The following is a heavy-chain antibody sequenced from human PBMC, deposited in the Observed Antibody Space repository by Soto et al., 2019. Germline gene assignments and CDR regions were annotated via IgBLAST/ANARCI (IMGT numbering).Heavy chain of an antibody. CDR3: VKGHRDLEN. CDR1: GFTFTDSY. J-gene: IGHJ4*02. CDR2: IRNKANSYTT. V-gene: IGHV3-72*01. Sequence: PGGSLRLSCAASGFTFTDSYMDWVRQAPGKGLEWVGRIRNKANSYTTEYAASVKGRFTISRDDSKNSLYLQMNSLKTEDTAVYYCVKGHRDLENWGQGTLVTV.